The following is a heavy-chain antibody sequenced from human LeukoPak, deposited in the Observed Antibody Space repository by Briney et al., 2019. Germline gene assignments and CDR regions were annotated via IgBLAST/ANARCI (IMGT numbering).Heavy chain of an antibody. CDR1: GFTFDDYA. CDR3: VRGVDFCTSNKCFFHMDV. D-gene: IGHD2-8*01. CDR2: ISWSSGSI. Sequence: PGRSLRLSCAASGFTFDDYAMHWVRQAPGKGLEWVSGISWSSGSIGYADSVKGRFTISRDDDKSSLFLQMNSLRAEDTAVYYCVRGVDFCTSNKCFFHMDVWGKGTTVTVSS. V-gene: IGHV3-9*01. J-gene: IGHJ6*03.